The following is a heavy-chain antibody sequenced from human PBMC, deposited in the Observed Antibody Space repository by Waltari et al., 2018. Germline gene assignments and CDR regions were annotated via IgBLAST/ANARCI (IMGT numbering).Heavy chain of an antibody. D-gene: IGHD1-26*01. Sequence: EVQLVESGGGLVKPGGSLRLSCAASGFTFSSYSMNWVRQAPGKGLEWVSSISSSSSYIYYADSVKGRFTISRDNAKSSLYLQMNSRRAEDTAVYYCARGDSGSYYFDYWGQGTLVTVSS. V-gene: IGHV3-21*01. CDR1: GFTFSSYS. CDR2: ISSSSSYI. J-gene: IGHJ4*02. CDR3: ARGDSGSYYFDY.